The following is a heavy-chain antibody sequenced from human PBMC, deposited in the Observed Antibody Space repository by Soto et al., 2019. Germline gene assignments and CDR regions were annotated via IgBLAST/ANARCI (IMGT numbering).Heavy chain of an antibody. D-gene: IGHD3-22*01. CDR3: ARGSVDTVDSSGFYEY. Sequence: ETLSDSCTVSGGCFSAYYWSSIRKPPGKGLEWIGEINHSGGTSYNPSLKSRVTISLDTSKSQFTLKLNSVTAADRAVYYCARGSVDTVDSSGFYEYWGKGTPVTVYS. J-gene: IGHJ4*02. CDR1: GGCFSAYY. CDR2: INHSGGT. V-gene: IGHV4-34*01.